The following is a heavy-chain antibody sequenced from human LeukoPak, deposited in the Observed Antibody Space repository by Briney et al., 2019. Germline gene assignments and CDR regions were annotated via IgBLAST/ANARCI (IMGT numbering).Heavy chain of an antibody. Sequence: GRSLRLSCAASGFTFSSYAMHWVRQAPGKGLEWVAVISYDGSNKYYADSVKGRFTISRDNSKSTLYLQMNSLRAEDTAVYYCARDQGDDLIAVAGIDYWGQGTLVTVSS. J-gene: IGHJ4*02. CDR3: ARDQGDDLIAVAGIDY. CDR1: GFTFSSYA. D-gene: IGHD6-19*01. V-gene: IGHV3-30-3*01. CDR2: ISYDGSNK.